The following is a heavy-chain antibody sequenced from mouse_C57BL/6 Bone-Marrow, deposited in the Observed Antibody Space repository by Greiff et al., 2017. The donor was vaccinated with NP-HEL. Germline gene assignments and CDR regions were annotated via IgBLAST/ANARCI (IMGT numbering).Heavy chain of an antibody. V-gene: IGHV3-6*01. CDR2: ISYDGSN. CDR1: GYSITSGYY. Sequence: VQLQQSGPGLVKPSQSLSLTCSVTGYSITSGYYWNWIRQFPGNKLEWMGYISYDGSNNYNPSLKNRISITRDTSKNQFFLKLNSVTTEDTATYYCASRDYYGSSSFAYWGQGTLVTVSA. D-gene: IGHD1-1*01. J-gene: IGHJ3*01. CDR3: ASRDYYGSSSFAY.